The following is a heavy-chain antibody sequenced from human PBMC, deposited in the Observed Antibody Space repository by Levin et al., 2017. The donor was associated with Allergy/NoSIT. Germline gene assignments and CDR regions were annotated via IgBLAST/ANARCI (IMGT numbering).Heavy chain of an antibody. Sequence: SLRLSCAASGFTFSSYGMHWVRQAPGKGLEWVAVISSDGRKKFYADSVKGRFTISRDNSKNTPDLQMNSLRSEDTAVYYCAKDVYGSGWYPLGNDAFEMWGQGTKVSVSS. D-gene: IGHD6-19*01. J-gene: IGHJ3*02. CDR3: AKDVYGSGWYPLGNDAFEM. CDR2: ISSDGRKK. CDR1: GFTFSSYG. V-gene: IGHV3-30*18.